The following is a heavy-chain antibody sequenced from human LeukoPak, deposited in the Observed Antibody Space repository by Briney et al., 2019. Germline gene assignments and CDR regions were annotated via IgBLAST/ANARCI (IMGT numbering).Heavy chain of an antibody. CDR3: ARAPQMATIDY. Sequence: GGSLRLSCAASGFTFDDYAMHWVRQAPGKGLEWVSGISWNSGSIGYADSVKGRFTISRDNAKNSLYLQMNSLRAEDTAVYYCARAPQMATIDYWGQGTLVTVSS. V-gene: IGHV3-9*01. CDR1: GFTFDDYA. J-gene: IGHJ4*02. CDR2: ISWNSGSI. D-gene: IGHD5-24*01.